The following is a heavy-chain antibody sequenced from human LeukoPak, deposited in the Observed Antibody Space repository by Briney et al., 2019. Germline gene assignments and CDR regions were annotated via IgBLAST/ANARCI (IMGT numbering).Heavy chain of an antibody. CDR2: MNPNSGNT. V-gene: IGHV1-8*01. CDR1: GYTFTSYD. Sequence: ASVKVSCKASGYTFTSYDINWVRQATGQGLEWMGWMNPNSGNTGYAQKFQGRVTMTRNTSISTAYVELSSLRSEDTAVYYCARVRRMVRGVITPNAFDIWGQGTMVTVSS. J-gene: IGHJ3*02. D-gene: IGHD3-10*01. CDR3: ARVRRMVRGVITPNAFDI.